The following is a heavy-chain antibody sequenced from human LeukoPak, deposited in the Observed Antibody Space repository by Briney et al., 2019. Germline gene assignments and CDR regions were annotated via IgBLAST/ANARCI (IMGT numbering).Heavy chain of an antibody. CDR2: IYTSGST. CDR1: GGSISSGSYY. CDR3: AREGPEDAFDI. J-gene: IGHJ3*02. V-gene: IGHV4-61*02. Sequence: TSETLSLTCTVSGGSISSGSYYWSWIRQPAGKGLEWIGRIYTSGSTNYNPSLKSRVTISVDTSKNQFSLKLSSVTAADTAVYYCAREGPEDAFDIWGQGTMVTVSS.